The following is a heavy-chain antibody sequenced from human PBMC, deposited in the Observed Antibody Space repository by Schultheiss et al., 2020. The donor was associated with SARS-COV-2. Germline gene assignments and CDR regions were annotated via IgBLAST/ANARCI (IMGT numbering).Heavy chain of an antibody. CDR2: ISYEGSSK. V-gene: IGHV3-30*01. CDR1: GFTFSSYA. Sequence: GGSLRLSCAASGFTFSSYAMHWVRQAPGKGLEWVAVISYEGSSKHYADSVKGRFTISRDNSKNTLYLQMNSLRPEDTAVYYCAREDVEDSSAYHPNYWGQGTLVTVSS. CDR3: AREDVEDSSAYHPNY. D-gene: IGHD3-22*01. J-gene: IGHJ4*02.